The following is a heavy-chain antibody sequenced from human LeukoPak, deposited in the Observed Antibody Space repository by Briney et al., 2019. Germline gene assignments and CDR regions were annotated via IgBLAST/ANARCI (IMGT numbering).Heavy chain of an antibody. D-gene: IGHD3-22*01. Sequence: PSETLSLTCAVSGGSISSSNWWSWVRQPPGKELEWIGEIYHSGSTNYNPSLKSRVTISVDKSKNQFSLKLSSVTAADTAVYYCAREHKDYDGDGYYYGYWGRGTLVTVSS. J-gene: IGHJ4*02. CDR1: GGSISSSNW. CDR2: IYHSGST. CDR3: AREHKDYDGDGYYYGY. V-gene: IGHV4-4*02.